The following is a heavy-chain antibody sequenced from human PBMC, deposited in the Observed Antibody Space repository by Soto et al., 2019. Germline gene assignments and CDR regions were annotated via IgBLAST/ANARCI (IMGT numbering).Heavy chain of an antibody. CDR2: FYYSGST. D-gene: IGHD5-12*01. V-gene: IGHV4-39*01. Sequence: QLQLEESGPGLVKPSETLSLTCTVSGGSISSSSYYWAWIRQSPGKGLEWIGSFYYSGSTYYSPSLKRRVTVSGDTSKKQISLRLSSVTAADTAVYYCARISVASRYMDVWGKGSTVTVSS. CDR1: GGSISSSSYY. J-gene: IGHJ6*03. CDR3: ARISVASRYMDV.